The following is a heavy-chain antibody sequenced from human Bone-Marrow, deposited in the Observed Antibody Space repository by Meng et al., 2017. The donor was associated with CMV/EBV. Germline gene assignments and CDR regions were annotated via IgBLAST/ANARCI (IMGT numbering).Heavy chain of an antibody. D-gene: IGHD2-15*01. CDR3: AREIQAIVVVVAAPLGY. CDR1: GGTFSSYA. CDR2: IIPILGIA. J-gene: IGHJ4*02. Sequence: SSVKVSCKASGGTFSSYAISWVRQAPGPGLEWMGGIIPILGIANYAQKFQGRVTITADKSTSTAYMEMSSLRSEDTAVYYCAREIQAIVVVVAAPLGYWGQGTRVTVYS. V-gene: IGHV1-69*10.